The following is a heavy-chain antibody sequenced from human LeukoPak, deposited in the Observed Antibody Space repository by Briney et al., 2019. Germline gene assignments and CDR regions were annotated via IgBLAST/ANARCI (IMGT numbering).Heavy chain of an antibody. CDR1: GFTVSSNY. J-gene: IGHJ4*02. CDR2: IYNGGST. CDR3: ARDGAVLTGYYDY. D-gene: IGHD3-9*01. Sequence: PGGSLRLSCAASGFTVSSNYLSWVRQAPGTGLEWVSTIYNGGSTYYADSVTGRFTISRENSKNTLYLQMNSLRAEDTAVYYCARDGAVLTGYYDYWGQGTLVTVSS. V-gene: IGHV3-66*01.